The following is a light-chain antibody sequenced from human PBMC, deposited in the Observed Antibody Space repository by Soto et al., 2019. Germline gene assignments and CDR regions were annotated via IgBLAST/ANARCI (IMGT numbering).Light chain of an antibody. CDR3: TSYTTINTVV. J-gene: IGLJ2*01. Sequence: QSALTQPASVSGSPGQSITISCAGTRSDIGSYNRVSWYQQPPGKAPKLMIYDVSYRPSGVSIRFSGSKSGNTASLTISGLQAEDEADYYCTSYTTINTVVSGGGTKLTVL. CDR1: RSDIGSYNR. CDR2: DVS. V-gene: IGLV2-14*01.